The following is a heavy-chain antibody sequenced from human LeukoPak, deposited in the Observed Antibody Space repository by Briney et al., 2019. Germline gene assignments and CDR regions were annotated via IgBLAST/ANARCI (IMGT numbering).Heavy chain of an antibody. CDR1: GFTFSSYA. J-gene: IGHJ6*02. CDR2: ISYDGSNK. Sequence: PGGSLRLSCAASGFTFSSYAMHWVRQAPGKGLEWVAVISYDGSNKYYAGSVKGRFTISRDNSKNTLYLQMNSLRAEDTAVYYCARANFRWFGETYYGMDVWGQGTTVTVSS. V-gene: IGHV3-30-3*01. D-gene: IGHD3-10*01. CDR3: ARANFRWFGETYYGMDV.